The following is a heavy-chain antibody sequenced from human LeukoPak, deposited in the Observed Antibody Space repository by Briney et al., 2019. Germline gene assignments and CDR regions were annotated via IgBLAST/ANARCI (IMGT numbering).Heavy chain of an antibody. CDR2: ISDSGGTT. J-gene: IGHJ4*02. V-gene: IGHV3-23*01. D-gene: IGHD3-22*01. CDR3: AKRGVVIRVILVGFHKEAYYFDF. Sequence: WGSLRLSCAVSGITLSNYGMSWVRQAPGKGLEWVAGISDSGGTTNYPDSVNGRVNISRDNPKNTLYLQMNSLRAEDTAVYFCAKRGVVIRVILVGFHKEAYYFDFWGQGALVTVSS. CDR1: GITLSNYG.